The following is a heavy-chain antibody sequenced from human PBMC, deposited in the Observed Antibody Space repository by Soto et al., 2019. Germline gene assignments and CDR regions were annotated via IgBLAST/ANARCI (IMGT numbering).Heavy chain of an antibody. CDR3: ARDWDIVILSVPIPNYNYGMDV. Sequence: GGSLRLSCEGSGFTFSAYAMNWVRQAPGKGLEWVSHISSRSDTLYYADSVKGRFTISRDNAKNSVYLQVNNLRDEDTAVYYCARDWDIVILSVPIPNYNYGMDVWGQGTTVTV. CDR1: GFTFSAYA. D-gene: IGHD2-15*01. J-gene: IGHJ6*02. V-gene: IGHV3-48*02. CDR2: ISSRSDTL.